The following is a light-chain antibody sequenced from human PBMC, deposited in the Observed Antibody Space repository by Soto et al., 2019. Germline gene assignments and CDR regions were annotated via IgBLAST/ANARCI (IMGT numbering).Light chain of an antibody. J-gene: IGLJ2*01. Sequence: QAVVTQPPSASGSPGQSVTISCTGTSSDFGAYNFVSWYQQHPGRDPKLLIYEVTKRPSGVPDRFSAYTSGNTASLTISGLQAKDAADYYCSSYAGANKVLFGGGTKLTVL. CDR3: SSYAGANKVL. CDR1: SSDFGAYNF. CDR2: EVT. V-gene: IGLV2-8*01.